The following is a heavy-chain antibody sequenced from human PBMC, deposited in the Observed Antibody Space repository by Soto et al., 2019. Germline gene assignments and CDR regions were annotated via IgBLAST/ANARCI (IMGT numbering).Heavy chain of an antibody. V-gene: IGHV1-18*01. J-gene: IGHJ6*02. CDR3: ARDRVTVTFFNDYYGMDV. CDR1: GYTFTTYG. D-gene: IGHD4-17*01. CDR2: ISAYNGNT. Sequence: ASVKVSCKASGYTFTTYGISWVRQAPGHGLEWMGWISAYNGNTDYAQKLQGRVTMTADTSTSTAYMELRSLRSDDTAVYYCARDRVTVTFFNDYYGMDVWGQGTTVTVSS.